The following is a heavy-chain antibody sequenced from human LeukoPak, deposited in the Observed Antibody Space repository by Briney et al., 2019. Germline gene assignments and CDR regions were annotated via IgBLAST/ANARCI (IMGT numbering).Heavy chain of an antibody. D-gene: IGHD1-1*01. CDR1: GGTFSSYA. J-gene: IGHJ4*02. CDR3: ARGPELERFDY. V-gene: IGHV1-69*05. CDR2: SIPIFGTA. Sequence: SVKVSCKASGGTFSSYAISWVRQAPGQGLEWMGGSIPIFGTANYAQKFQGRVTITTDESTSTAYMELSSLRSEDTAVYYCARGPELERFDYWGQGTLVSVSS.